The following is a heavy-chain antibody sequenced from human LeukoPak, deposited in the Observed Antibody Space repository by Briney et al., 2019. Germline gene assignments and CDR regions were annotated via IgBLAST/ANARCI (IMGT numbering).Heavy chain of an antibody. CDR3: ARRGAHDAFDI. V-gene: IGHV3-30-3*01. D-gene: IGHD3-10*01. CDR2: ISYDGSNK. J-gene: IGHJ3*02. CDR1: GFTFSSYA. Sequence: GRSLRLSCAASGFTFSSYAMHWVRQAPGEGLEWVAVISYDGSNKYYADSVKGRFTISRDNSKNTLYLQMNSLRAEDKAVYYCARRGAHDAFDIWGQGTMVTVSS.